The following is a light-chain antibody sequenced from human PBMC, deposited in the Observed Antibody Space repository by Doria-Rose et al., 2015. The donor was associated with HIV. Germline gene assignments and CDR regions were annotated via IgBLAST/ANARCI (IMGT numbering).Light chain of an antibody. V-gene: IGKV4-1*01. CDR3: QQYYDTPS. J-gene: IGKJ3*01. Sequence: DIRMTQSPESLGMSLGGRATPNCKSNQSLLYTSKHYLAWYQQKPRQPPKLLIYCASTRQSGVPARFSGSGSGTDFTLTISSLEAEDVAVYYCQQYYDTPSFGPGTTVDIK. CDR2: CAS. CDR1: QSLLYTSKHY.